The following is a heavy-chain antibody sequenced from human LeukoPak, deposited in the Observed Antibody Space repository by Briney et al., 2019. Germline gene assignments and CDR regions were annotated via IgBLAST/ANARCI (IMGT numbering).Heavy chain of an antibody. CDR2: ISGSGGST. V-gene: IGHV3-23*01. CDR3: AKVRLYYDSAGY. Sequence: GGSLRLSCAASGFTFSSYAMSWVRQAPGKGLEWVSGISGSGGSTYYADSVKGRFTISRDNSKNTLYLQMNSLRAEDTAVYYCAKVRLYYDSAGYWGQGTLVTVSS. CDR1: GFTFSSYA. J-gene: IGHJ4*02. D-gene: IGHD3-22*01.